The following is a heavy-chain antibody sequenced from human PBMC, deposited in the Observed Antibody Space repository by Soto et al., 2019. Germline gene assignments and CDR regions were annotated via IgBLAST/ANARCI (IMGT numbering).Heavy chain of an antibody. Sequence: QVQLQESGPGLVKPSETLSLSCTVSGDSVSSYYWSWIRQLPGRGLEWIVYIYISGNTNYNPSLKSRVTISRDTSKNQFSLNLKSVTAADTAVYYCARGVIRYYRYGMDVWGQGTTVTVSS. CDR2: IYISGNT. J-gene: IGHJ6*02. V-gene: IGHV4-59*02. CDR3: ARGVIRYYRYGMDV. CDR1: GDSVSSYY.